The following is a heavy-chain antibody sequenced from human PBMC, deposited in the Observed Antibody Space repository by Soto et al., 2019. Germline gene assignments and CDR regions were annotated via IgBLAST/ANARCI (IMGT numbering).Heavy chain of an antibody. CDR3: AIDSGGGGYYYYYNMDV. V-gene: IGHV3-21*01. D-gene: IGHD2-15*01. CDR1: GFTFSSYA. J-gene: IGHJ6*03. CDR2: ISASSSYI. Sequence: EVQLVESGGGLVKPGGSLRLSCAASGFTFSSYAMSWVRQAPGKGLEWVSSISASSSYIYYADSVKGRFTISRDNAKNSLYLQMDSLRAEDTAVYYCAIDSGGGGYYYYYNMDVWGRGTTVTVSS.